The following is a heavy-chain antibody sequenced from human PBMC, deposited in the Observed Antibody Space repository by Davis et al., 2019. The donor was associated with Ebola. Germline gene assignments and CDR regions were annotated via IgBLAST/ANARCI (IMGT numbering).Heavy chain of an antibody. CDR2: ISSSSSYI. V-gene: IGHV3-21*01. CDR1: GFTFSSYS. Sequence: GGSLRLSCAASGFTFSSYSMNWVRQAPGKGLEWVSSISSSSSYIYYADSVKGRFTISRDNAKNSLYLQMNSLRAEDTAVYYCARVSLYSSGWYDYYGMDVWGQGTTVTVSS. CDR3: ARVSLYSSGWYDYYGMDV. D-gene: IGHD6-19*01. J-gene: IGHJ6*02.